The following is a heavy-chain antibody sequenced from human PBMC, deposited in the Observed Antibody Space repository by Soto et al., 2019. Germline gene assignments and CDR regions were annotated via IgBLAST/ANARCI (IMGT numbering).Heavy chain of an antibody. D-gene: IGHD1-7*01. CDR1: GYTFTDAY. V-gene: IGHV1-2*02. CDR2: INPKNGGT. Sequence: QVRLVQSGAEVKKPGASVKVTCKPSGYTFTDAYIHWVRQAPGQGLEWLGWINPKNGGTNYAQKFQGRVTMTRDTSSSTAFRELISLNSNDTAIYYCAREEGTELDFWGQGTRVTVSS. J-gene: IGHJ4*02. CDR3: AREEGTELDF.